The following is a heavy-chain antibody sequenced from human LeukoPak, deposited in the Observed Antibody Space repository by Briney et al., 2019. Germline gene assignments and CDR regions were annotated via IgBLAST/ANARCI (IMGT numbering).Heavy chain of an antibody. Sequence: GGSLRLSCAASGFTFSSYAMSWVRQAPGKGLELVASISGSGGSTHHADSVKGRFTISRDDSKDTLHLQMNSLRAEDTAVYYCAKATSYYYYYYGMDVWGQGTTVTVSS. V-gene: IGHV3-23*01. CDR3: AKATSYYYYYYGMDV. J-gene: IGHJ6*02. CDR1: GFTFSSYA. CDR2: ISGSGGST.